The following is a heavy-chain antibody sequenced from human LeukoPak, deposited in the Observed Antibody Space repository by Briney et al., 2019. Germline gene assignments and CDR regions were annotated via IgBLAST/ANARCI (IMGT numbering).Heavy chain of an antibody. D-gene: IGHD6-13*01. CDR3: ARDRVWTVVY. CDR1: GFTFSNYW. V-gene: IGHV3-7*01. J-gene: IGHJ4*02. CDR2: INQDGSEK. Sequence: GGSLRPSCAASGFTFSNYWMNWVRQAPGKGLEWVANINQDGSEKYYVDSLKGRFTISRDNAKNSVYLQINSLRAEDTAVYYCARDRVWTVVYWGQGTLVTVSS.